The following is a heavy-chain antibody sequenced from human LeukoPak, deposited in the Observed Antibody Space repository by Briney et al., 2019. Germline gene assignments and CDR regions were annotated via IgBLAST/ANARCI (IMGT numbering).Heavy chain of an antibody. CDR1: GFTFSNYA. CDR3: AKDLYDSSGSRYDY. D-gene: IGHD3-22*01. V-gene: IGHV3-23*01. J-gene: IGHJ4*02. CDR2: MSESGSST. Sequence: PGGSLRLSCAASGFTFSNYAMSWVRQAPGKGLEWVAAMSESGSSTWYADSVKGRLTISRDNSKNTLFLQMNSPRAEDTAVYYCAKDLYDSSGSRYDYWGRRTLVTVSS.